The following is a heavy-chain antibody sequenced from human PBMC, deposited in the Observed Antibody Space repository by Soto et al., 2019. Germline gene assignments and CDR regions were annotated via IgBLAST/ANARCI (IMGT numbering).Heavy chain of an antibody. Sequence: EVQLVESGGGLVQPGGSLRLSCAGSGFSFSYYGMNWVRQAPGKGLEWVSYISTSSSNIYYADSVKGRFTISRDNAKNSRSLQMNSLTAADTAVDYCATETSTGNYYMDVWGKGTTVTVSS. D-gene: IGHD2-2*01. V-gene: IGHV3-48*01. CDR3: ATETSTGNYYMDV. J-gene: IGHJ6*03. CDR2: ISTSSSNI. CDR1: GFSFSYYG.